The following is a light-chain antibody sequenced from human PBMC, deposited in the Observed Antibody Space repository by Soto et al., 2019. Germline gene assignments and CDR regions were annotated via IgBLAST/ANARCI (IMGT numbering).Light chain of an antibody. CDR3: QQYATSPLT. CDR2: GAS. CDR1: QSLSNNF. Sequence: DIVLTQSPGTLSLSPGDRAALSCVASQSLSNNFLAWYQQKPGQAPRLLISGASSRATGIPDRFSGSGSGTDFTLTITRVEPEDFAVYYCQQYATSPLTFGGGTKADIK. J-gene: IGKJ4*01. V-gene: IGKV3-20*01.